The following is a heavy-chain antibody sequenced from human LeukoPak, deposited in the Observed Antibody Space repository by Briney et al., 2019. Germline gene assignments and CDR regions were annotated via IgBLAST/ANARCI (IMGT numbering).Heavy chain of an antibody. CDR1: GGSISSYY. J-gene: IGHJ5*02. Sequence: SETLSLTCTVSGGSISSYYWSWIRQPPGKGLEWIGYIYYSGSTNYNPSLKSRVTISVDTSKNQFSLKLSCVTAADTAVYYCALIPGIAAAGTAWFDPWGQGTLVTVSS. CDR2: IYYSGST. V-gene: IGHV4-59*01. CDR3: ALIPGIAAAGTAWFDP. D-gene: IGHD6-13*01.